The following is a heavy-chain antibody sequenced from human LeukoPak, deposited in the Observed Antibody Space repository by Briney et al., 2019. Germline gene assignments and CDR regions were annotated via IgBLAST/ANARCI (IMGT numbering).Heavy chain of an antibody. CDR1: GGTFSSYA. CDR3: AAYYYDSSGYYYFDY. Sequence: SVKVSCKASGGTFSSYAISWVRQAPGQGLEWMGRIIPILGIANYAQKFQGRVTITADKSTSTAYMELSSLRSEDTAVYYCAAYYYDSSGYYYFDYWGQGTLVTVSS. V-gene: IGHV1-69*04. CDR2: IIPILGIA. J-gene: IGHJ4*02. D-gene: IGHD3-22*01.